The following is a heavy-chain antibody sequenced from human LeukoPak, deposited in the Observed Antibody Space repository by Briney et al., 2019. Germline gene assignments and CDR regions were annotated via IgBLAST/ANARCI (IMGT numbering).Heavy chain of an antibody. D-gene: IGHD1-26*01. CDR3: AKDSTEILVGATSAFDY. V-gene: IGHV3-23*01. CDR2: ISGSGGST. J-gene: IGHJ4*02. Sequence: GGSLRLSCAASGFTFVSYAMSWVRQAPGKGLEWVSAISGSGGSTYYADSVKGRFTISRDNSKNTLYLQMNSLRAEDTAVYYCAKDSTEILVGATSAFDYWGQGTLVTVSS. CDR1: GFTFVSYA.